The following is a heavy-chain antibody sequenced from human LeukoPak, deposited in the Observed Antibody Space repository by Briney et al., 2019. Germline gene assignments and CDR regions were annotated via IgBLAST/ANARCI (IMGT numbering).Heavy chain of an antibody. J-gene: IGHJ4*02. CDR3: ATQFWASRAYYLGY. CDR1: GFTFSSYS. Sequence: GGSLRLSCAASGFTFSSYSMNWVRQAPGKGLEWVSSISSSSSYIYYADSVEGRFTISRDNAKNSLYLQMNSLRAEDTAVYYCATQFWASRAYYLGYWGQGTLVAVSS. CDR2: ISSSSSYI. V-gene: IGHV3-21*01. D-gene: IGHD3-22*01.